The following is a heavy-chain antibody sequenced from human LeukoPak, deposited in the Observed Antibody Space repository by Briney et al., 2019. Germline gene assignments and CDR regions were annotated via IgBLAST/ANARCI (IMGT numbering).Heavy chain of an antibody. J-gene: IGHJ4*02. CDR2: ITGSGDST. CDR1: GCTFSSYA. V-gene: IGHV3-23*01. Sequence: GGSLRLSCAASGCTFSSYAMSWVRQAPGKGLVWVSAITGSGDSTYYADSVKGRFTISRDNSKNTLYLQMNSLRAEDTAVYYCAKDQFSRGLYYFDYWGQGTLVTVSS. CDR3: AKDQFSRGLYYFDY. D-gene: IGHD5-24*01.